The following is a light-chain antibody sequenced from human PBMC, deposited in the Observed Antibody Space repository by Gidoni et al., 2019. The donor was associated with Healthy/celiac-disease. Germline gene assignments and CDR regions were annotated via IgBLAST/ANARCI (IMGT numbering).Light chain of an antibody. CDR1: QGISSY. CDR3: QQLNSPIT. Sequence: IQLTQSPSSLSASVGDRVTITCRASQGISSYLAWYQQKPGKAPTLLIYAASTLQSGVPSRFSGSGSGTDFTLTISSLQPEDFATYYCQQLNSPITFGQGTRLEIK. V-gene: IGKV1-9*01. J-gene: IGKJ5*01. CDR2: AAS.